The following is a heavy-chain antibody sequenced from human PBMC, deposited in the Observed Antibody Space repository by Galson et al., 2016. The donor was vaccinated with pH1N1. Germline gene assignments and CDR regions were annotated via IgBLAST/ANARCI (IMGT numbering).Heavy chain of an antibody. V-gene: IGHV4-39*01. D-gene: IGHD4-17*01. Sequence: LSLTCTVSGDSITINNGFWGWIRQPPGKGLEWIGSLYYSETAYYDPSLKSRVTISVDTSKNQFSLKLRSVTAADSAVYYCARPAYVDVALKNWYFDLWGRGTRVTVSS. CDR1: GDSITINNGF. J-gene: IGHJ2*01. CDR3: ARPAYVDVALKNWYFDL. CDR2: LYYSETA.